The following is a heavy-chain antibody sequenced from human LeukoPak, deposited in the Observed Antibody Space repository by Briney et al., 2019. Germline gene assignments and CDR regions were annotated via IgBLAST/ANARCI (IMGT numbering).Heavy chain of an antibody. V-gene: IGHV3-7*01. D-gene: IGHD1-14*01. CDR3: ARIQRNPGDFES. Sequence: PAGSLRLSSAVSGFTFNNYCMTWVRKAPGKGLEWVASIRDDGSAKYYMDSVKGRFSISRDDAKNSLSLQMNSLRVEDTSTYYCARIQRNPGDFESWGQETLVTVSS. CDR1: GFTFNNYC. J-gene: IGHJ4*02. CDR2: IRDDGSAK.